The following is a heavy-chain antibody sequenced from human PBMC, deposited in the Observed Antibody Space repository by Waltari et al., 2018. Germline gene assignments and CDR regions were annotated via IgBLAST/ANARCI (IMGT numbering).Heavy chain of an antibody. J-gene: IGHJ5*02. CDR1: GYTFTTYG. CDR2: ISAYNGNT. CDR3: AREYPRVSGRRDPGHNWFDP. V-gene: IGHV1-18*01. Sequence: QVQLVQSGAEVKKPGASVKVSCKASGYTFTTYGISWVRQAPGQGLEWMGWISAYNGNTNDAQELQGRVTMSTDTSTSTAYMGLRSLRSDDTAGYYWAREYPRVSGRRDPGHNWFDPWGQGTLVTVSS. D-gene: IGHD3-16*01.